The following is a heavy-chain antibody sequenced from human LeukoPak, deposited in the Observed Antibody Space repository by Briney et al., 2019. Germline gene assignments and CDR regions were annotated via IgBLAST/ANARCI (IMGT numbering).Heavy chain of an antibody. D-gene: IGHD1-26*01. CDR3: ATDSGSYSFDY. Sequence: ASVKVSCKASGGTFISYAISWVRQAPGQGLEWMGGFDPEDGETIYAQKFQGRVTMTEDTSTDTAYMELSSLRSEDTAVYYCATDSGSYSFDYWGQGTLVTVSS. CDR1: GGTFISYA. J-gene: IGHJ4*02. CDR2: FDPEDGET. V-gene: IGHV1-24*01.